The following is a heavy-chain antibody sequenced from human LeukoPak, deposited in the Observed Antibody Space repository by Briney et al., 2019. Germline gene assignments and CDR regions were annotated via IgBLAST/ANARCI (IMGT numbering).Heavy chain of an antibody. V-gene: IGHV3-7*01. CDR3: AVIVGATDFDY. CDR2: IKETGSKK. J-gene: IGHJ4*02. Sequence: GGSLRLSCAASGFTFSSHWMSWVRQAPGKGLEWVANIKETGSKKYYVDSVKGRFTISRDNAKNSLYLQMNSLRAEDTAVYYCAVIVGATDFDYWGQGTLITVSS. D-gene: IGHD1-26*01. CDR1: GFTFSSHW.